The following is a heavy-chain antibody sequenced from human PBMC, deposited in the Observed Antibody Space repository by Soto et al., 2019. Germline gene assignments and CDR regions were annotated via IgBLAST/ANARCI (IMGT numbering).Heavy chain of an antibody. J-gene: IGHJ6*02. V-gene: IGHV3-23*01. CDR3: VKGYWKGDV. Sequence: EVQLLESGGGLVQHGGSLRLSCAASGFTFSTYAMNWVRQAPGNGLEWVSAISGSGGSIHYADSVKGRFTISRDNSKTTLYLQMNSLRDDDTAVYHCVKGYWKGDVWGQGTTVTVSS. CDR1: GFTFSTYA. CDR2: ISGSGGSI. D-gene: IGHD1-1*01.